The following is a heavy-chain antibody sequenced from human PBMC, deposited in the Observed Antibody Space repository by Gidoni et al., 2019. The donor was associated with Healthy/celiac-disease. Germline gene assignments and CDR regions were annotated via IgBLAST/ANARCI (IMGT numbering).Heavy chain of an antibody. Sequence: QVQLVQSGAEVKKPGASVKVSCKASGYTFTSYYMHWVRQAPGQGLEWMGIINPSGGSTSYAQKFQGRVTMTRDTSTSTVYMELSSLRSEDTAVYYCARGSGSYRQGTGFDPWGQGTLVTVSS. CDR2: INPSGGST. D-gene: IGHD1-26*01. J-gene: IGHJ5*02. CDR3: ARGSGSYRQGTGFDP. CDR1: GYTFTSYY. V-gene: IGHV1-46*01.